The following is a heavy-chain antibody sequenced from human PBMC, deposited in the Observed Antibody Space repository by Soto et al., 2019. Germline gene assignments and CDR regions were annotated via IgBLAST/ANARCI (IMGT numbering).Heavy chain of an antibody. CDR1: GFTFSSYG. CDR2: ISYDGSNK. V-gene: IGHV3-30*03. CDR3: AGDYGDNYYYYGMDV. J-gene: IGHJ6*02. Sequence: SGGSLRLSCAASGFTFSSYGMHWVRQAPGKGLEWVAVISYDGSNKYYADSVKGRFTISRDNSKNTLYLQMNSLRAEDTAVYYCAGDYGDNYYYYGMDVWGQGTTVTVSS. D-gene: IGHD4-17*01.